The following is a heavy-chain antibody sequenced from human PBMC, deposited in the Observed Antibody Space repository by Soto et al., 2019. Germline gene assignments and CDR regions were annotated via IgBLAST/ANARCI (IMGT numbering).Heavy chain of an antibody. V-gene: IGHV4-59*01. CDR2: IYYSGST. CDR1: GGSISSYY. CDR3: ARSPGYSSSWSNWFDP. Sequence: PSETLSLTCTVSGGSISSYYWSWIPQPPGKGLEWIVYIYYSGSTNYNPSLKSRVTISVDTSKNQFSLKLSSVTAADTAVYYCARSPGYSSSWSNWFDPWGQGTLVTVSS. D-gene: IGHD6-13*01. J-gene: IGHJ5*02.